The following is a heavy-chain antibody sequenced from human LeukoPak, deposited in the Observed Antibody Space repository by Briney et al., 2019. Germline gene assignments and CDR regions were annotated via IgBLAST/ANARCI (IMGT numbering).Heavy chain of an antibody. Sequence: SETLSLTCTVSGGSISSYYWSWIRQPAGKGLEWIGRIYTSGSTNYNPSLKSRVTMSVDTSKNQFSLKLSSVTAADTAVYYCARAGEYCSSTSCYLVDYWGQGTLVTVSS. V-gene: IGHV4-4*07. J-gene: IGHJ4*02. D-gene: IGHD2-2*01. CDR1: GGSISSYY. CDR3: ARAGEYCSSTSCYLVDY. CDR2: IYTSGST.